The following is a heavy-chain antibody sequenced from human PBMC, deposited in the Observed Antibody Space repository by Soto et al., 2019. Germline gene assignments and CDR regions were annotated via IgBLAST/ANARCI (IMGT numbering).Heavy chain of an antibody. V-gene: IGHV3-74*01. CDR1: GFTFSRFW. D-gene: IGHD2-15*01. Sequence: EVQLEESGGGLVQPGGSLRVSCAASGFTFSRFWMHWVRQAPGMGLVWVSRINSDGSDTNYADSVKGRFTISRDNAKNSLYMQMNSLRAEDTAVYDCARAGGYCSGGSCTLRYFYGMDVWGQGTTVTVSS. CDR2: INSDGSDT. CDR3: ARAGGYCSGGSCTLRYFYGMDV. J-gene: IGHJ6*02.